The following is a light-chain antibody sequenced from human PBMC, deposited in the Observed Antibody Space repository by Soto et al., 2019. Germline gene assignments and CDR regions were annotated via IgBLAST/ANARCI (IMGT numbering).Light chain of an antibody. J-gene: IGLJ1*01. CDR1: SSDLAIYNY. CDR3: SSYTDSSNYV. V-gene: IGLV2-14*01. Sequence: QSALTQPASVSGSPGQSITISCTGTSSDLAIYNYVSWYQQQPGKAPKLMIYQATNRPSGVSNRFSGSRSGNTASLTISGLQAEGEADYYCSSYTDSSNYVFGTGTKVTVL. CDR2: QAT.